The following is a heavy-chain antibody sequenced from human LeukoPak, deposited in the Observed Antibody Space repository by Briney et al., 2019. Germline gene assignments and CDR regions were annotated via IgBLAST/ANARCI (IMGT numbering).Heavy chain of an antibody. Sequence: GGSLRLTCAASGFTFSSYGMHWVRQAPGKGLEWVAVIWYDGSNKYYADSVKGRFTISRDNSKNTLYLQMNSLRAEDTAVYYCARDSVVTTKHDAFDIWGQGTMVTVSS. CDR2: IWYDGSNK. CDR1: GFTFSSYG. CDR3: ARDSVVTTKHDAFDI. J-gene: IGHJ3*02. V-gene: IGHV3-33*01. D-gene: IGHD4-23*01.